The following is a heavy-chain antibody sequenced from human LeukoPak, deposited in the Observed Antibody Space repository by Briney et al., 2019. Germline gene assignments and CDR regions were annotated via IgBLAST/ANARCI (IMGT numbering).Heavy chain of an antibody. D-gene: IGHD1-26*01. CDR2: INSVGGST. V-gene: IGHV1-46*01. CDR3: AKSQVVRLSGSYHYYYDF. CDR1: GYTFTNYY. Sequence: GASVKVSCKASGYTFTNYYMHWVRQAPGQGLEWIGIINSVGGSTTYAQQFQGRITMTRDTSTSTLYMELSSLRSEDTAVYYCAKSQVVRLSGSYHYYYDFWGQGTLVTVSS. J-gene: IGHJ4*02.